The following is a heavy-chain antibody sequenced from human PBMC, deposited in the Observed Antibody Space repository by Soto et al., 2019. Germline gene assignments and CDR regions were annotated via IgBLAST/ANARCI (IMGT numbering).Heavy chain of an antibody. J-gene: IGHJ3*02. V-gene: IGHV1-69*13. CDR1: GATFSSYA. Sequence: SVKISCKASGATFSSYAISWGRQAPGQGLEWMVGIIPIFGTANYAQKFQGRVTITADESTSTAYMELSSLRSEDTAVYYRARGSPNILNYYASSGYYYSDDALVILGPGTM. CDR2: IIPIFGTA. CDR3: ARGSPNILNYYASSGYYYSDDALVI. D-gene: IGHD3-22*01.